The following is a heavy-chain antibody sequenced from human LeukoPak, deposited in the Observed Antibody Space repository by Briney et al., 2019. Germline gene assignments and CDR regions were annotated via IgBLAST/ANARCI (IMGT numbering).Heavy chain of an antibody. Sequence: GGSLGLSCAASGFTFSSYGMSWVRQAPGKGLGWVSAISGSGGSTYYADSVKGRFTISRDNSKNTLYLQMNSLRAEDTAVYYCANLETYYDILTGYYSAPPFDYWGQGTLVTVSS. V-gene: IGHV3-23*01. CDR1: GFTFSSYG. D-gene: IGHD3-9*01. J-gene: IGHJ4*02. CDR3: ANLETYYDILTGYYSAPPFDY. CDR2: ISGSGGST.